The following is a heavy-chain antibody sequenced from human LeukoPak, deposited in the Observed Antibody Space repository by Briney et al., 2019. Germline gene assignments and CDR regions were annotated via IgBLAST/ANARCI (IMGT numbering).Heavy chain of an antibody. J-gene: IGHJ4*02. CDR3: ARHAESGYDRFDH. D-gene: IGHD5-12*01. CDR1: GGSFSGYY. CDR2: INHSGST. Sequence: SETLSLTCAVYGGSFSGYYWSWIRQPPGKGLEWIWEINHSGSTNYNPSLKSRVTISVDTSKNQFSLKLSSVTAADTAVYYCARHAESGYDRFDHWGQGTLVTVSS. V-gene: IGHV4-34*01.